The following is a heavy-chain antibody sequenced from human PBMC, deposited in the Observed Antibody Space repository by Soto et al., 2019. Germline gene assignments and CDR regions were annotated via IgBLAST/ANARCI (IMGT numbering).Heavy chain of an antibody. J-gene: IGHJ5*02. CDR3: AKLAGYSSGWYLWFDP. V-gene: IGHV3-23*01. CDR1: GFTFSSYA. CDR2: ISGSGGST. Sequence: GGSLRLSCAASGFTFSSYAMSWVRQAPGKGLEWVSAISGSGGSTYYADSVKGRFTISRDNSKNTLYLQINSLRAEDTAVYYCAKLAGYSSGWYLWFDPWGQGTLVTVSS. D-gene: IGHD6-19*01.